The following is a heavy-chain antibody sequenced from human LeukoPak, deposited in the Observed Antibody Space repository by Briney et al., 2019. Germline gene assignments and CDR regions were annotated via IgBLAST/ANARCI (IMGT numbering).Heavy chain of an antibody. D-gene: IGHD3-10*01. CDR2: IKQDGSEK. V-gene: IGHV3-7*01. J-gene: IGHJ4*02. CDR3: ARDLVEVWFGELLYYFDY. Sequence: GGSLRLSCAASGFTFSSYWMSWVRQAPGKGLEWVANIKQDGSEKYYVDSVKGRFTISRDNAKNSLYLQMNSLRAEDTAVYYCARDLVEVWFGELLYYFDYWGQGTLVTVSS. CDR1: GFTFSSYW.